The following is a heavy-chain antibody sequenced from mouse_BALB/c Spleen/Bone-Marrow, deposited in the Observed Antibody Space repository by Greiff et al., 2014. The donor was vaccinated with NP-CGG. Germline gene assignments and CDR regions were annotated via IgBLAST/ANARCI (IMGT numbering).Heavy chain of an antibody. CDR3: ARRDDGYYTY. D-gene: IGHD2-3*01. CDR1: GFNIKDTY. Sequence: LVESGAELVKPGASVKLSCTASGFNIKDTYMHWVKQRPEQGLEWIGRIDPANGNTKYDPKFQGKATITADTSSNTAYLQLSSLTSEDTAVYYCARRDDGYYTYWGQGTLVTVSA. J-gene: IGHJ3*01. V-gene: IGHV14-3*02. CDR2: IDPANGNT.